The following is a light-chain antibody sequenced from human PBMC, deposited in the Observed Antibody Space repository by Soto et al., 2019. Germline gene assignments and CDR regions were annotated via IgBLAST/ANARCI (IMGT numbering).Light chain of an antibody. J-gene: IGKJ2*01. Sequence: EIVLTQSPGTLSLSPGERATLSCRASQSVSSSYLAWYQHKPGQAPRLLIYGASSRATGIPGRFSGSGSGTHVTLTLSTLEPEDFAVYYCQQYGSSPHTFGQGTQLEIK. CDR2: GAS. V-gene: IGKV3-20*01. CDR1: QSVSSSY. CDR3: QQYGSSPHT.